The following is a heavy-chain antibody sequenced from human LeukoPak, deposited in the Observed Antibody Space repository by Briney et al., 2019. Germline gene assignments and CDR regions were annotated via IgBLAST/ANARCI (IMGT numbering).Heavy chain of an antibody. CDR1: GGTFSSYA. V-gene: IGHV1-69*10. CDR2: IIPILGTA. Sequence: SVKVPCKASGGTFSSYAISWVRQAPGQGLEWMGGIIPILGTANYAQKFQGRVTITADKSTSTAYMELSSLRSEDTAVYYCARDKALKGVAARYAFDIWGQGTMVTVSS. J-gene: IGHJ3*02. CDR3: ARDKALKGVAARYAFDI. D-gene: IGHD2-15*01.